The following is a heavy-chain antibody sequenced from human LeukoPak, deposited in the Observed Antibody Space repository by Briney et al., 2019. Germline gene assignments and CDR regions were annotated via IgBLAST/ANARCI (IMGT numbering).Heavy chain of an antibody. D-gene: IGHD2-15*01. CDR2: ISAYNGNT. Sequence: ASVKVSCKASGYTFTSYGISWVRQAPGQGLEWMGWISAYNGNTNYAQKLQGRVTMTTDTSTSTAYMELRSLRSDDTAVYYCARARGYCSGGSRRHFDYWGQGTLVTVSS. J-gene: IGHJ4*02. CDR3: ARARGYCSGGSRRHFDY. V-gene: IGHV1-18*04. CDR1: GYTFTSYG.